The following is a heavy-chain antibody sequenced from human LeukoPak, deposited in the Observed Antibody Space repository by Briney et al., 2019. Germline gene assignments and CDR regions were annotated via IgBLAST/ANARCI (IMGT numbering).Heavy chain of an antibody. J-gene: IGHJ4*03. CDR2: ISGSGNGT. D-gene: IGHD5-24*01. Sequence: GGSLRLSCTASGFTFRTYAMNWVRQAPGKGLEWLSGISGSGNGTYYADSVKGRFIISRDNSKNMVYLQMNSLTVEDTATYYCAKRTMSAFDSWGQGTTVIVSS. CDR3: AKRTMSAFDS. CDR1: GFTFRTYA. V-gene: IGHV3-23*01.